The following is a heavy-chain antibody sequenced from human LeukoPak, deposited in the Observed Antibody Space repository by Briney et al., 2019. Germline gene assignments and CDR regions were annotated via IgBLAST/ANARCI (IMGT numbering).Heavy chain of an antibody. CDR1: GFTFSDYD. Sequence: GGSLRLSCSASGFTFSDYDMNWIRQAPGKGLEWISTINRRSSHKYYGDSVKGRFSISRDNAKNSLYLQMNGLGAEDTAVYYCGRAFPPLRTSSSGDLWGQGTLVTVSS. CDR3: GRAFPPLRTSSSGDL. D-gene: IGHD3-10*01. V-gene: IGHV3-21*01. CDR2: INRRSSHK. J-gene: IGHJ4*02.